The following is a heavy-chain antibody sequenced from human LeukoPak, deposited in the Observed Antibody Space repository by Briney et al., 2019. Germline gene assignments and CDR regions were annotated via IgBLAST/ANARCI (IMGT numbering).Heavy chain of an antibody. D-gene: IGHD3-16*01. CDR3: ARGRGPWGTTPDYFDY. J-gene: IGHJ4*02. CDR2: ISYDGSNK. V-gene: IGHV3-30-3*01. Sequence: PGGSLRLSCAASGFTFSSYAMHWVRQAPGKGLEWVAVISYDGSNKYYADSVKGRFTISRDNSKNTLYLQMNSLRAEDTAVYYCARGRGPWGTTPDYFDYWGQGTLVTVSS. CDR1: GFTFSSYA.